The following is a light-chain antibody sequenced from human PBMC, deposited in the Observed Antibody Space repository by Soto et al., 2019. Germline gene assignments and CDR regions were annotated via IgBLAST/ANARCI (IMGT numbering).Light chain of an antibody. J-gene: IGKJ4*01. CDR3: QQDDDFPLT. V-gene: IGKV1-5*01. CDR2: DAS. Sequence: DIQMTQSPSTLSASVGDRVTITCRASQSIKNWLAWYQQKPGTAPKFLIYDASTLESGVPSRFSGSGSGTEFNLPLRRPQADYFGNYFCQQDDDFPLTFGGGTKGGIK. CDR1: QSIKNW.